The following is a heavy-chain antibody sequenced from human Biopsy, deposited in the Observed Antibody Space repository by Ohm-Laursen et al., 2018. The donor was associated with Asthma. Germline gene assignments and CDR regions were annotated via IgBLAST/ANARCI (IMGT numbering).Heavy chain of an antibody. CDR2: IYSGGGT. V-gene: IGHV3-66*02. J-gene: IGHJ4*02. CDR1: GFSFFTYG. CDR3: AREGVAGTHIED. D-gene: IGHD6-19*01. Sequence: SLRLSCAASGFSFFTYGMSWVRQPPGKGLEWVSVIYSGGGTYYADSVKGRFTISRDNSKNTLSLQMNSLTAEDTAVYYCAREGVAGTHIEDWGQGTLVTVSS.